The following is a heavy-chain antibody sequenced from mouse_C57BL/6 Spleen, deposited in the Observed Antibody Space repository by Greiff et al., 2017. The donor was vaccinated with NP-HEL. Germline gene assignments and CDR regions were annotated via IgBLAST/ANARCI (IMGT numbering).Heavy chain of an antibody. CDR1: GYSITSGYY. CDR3: ARADSSGLYYAMDY. V-gene: IGHV3-6*01. Sequence: EVQLQESGPGLVKPSQSLSLTCSVTGYSITSGYYWNWIRQFPGNKLEWMGYISYDGSNNYNPSLKNRISITRDTSKNQFFLKLNSVTTEDTATYYCARADSSGLYYAMDYWGQGTSVTVSS. D-gene: IGHD3-2*02. J-gene: IGHJ4*01. CDR2: ISYDGSN.